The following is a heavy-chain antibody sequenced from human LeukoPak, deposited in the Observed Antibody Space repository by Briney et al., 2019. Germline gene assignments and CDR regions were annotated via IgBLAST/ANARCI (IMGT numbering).Heavy chain of an antibody. CDR1: GFTFSSYA. CDR3: AKVGRDSGSYYPYGMDV. J-gene: IGHJ6*02. CDR2: ISGSGGST. Sequence: GGSLRLSCAASGFTFSSYAMSWVRQAPGEGLEWVSAISGSGGSTYYADSVKGRFTISRDNSKNTLYLQMNSLRAEDTAVYYGAKVGRDSGSYYPYGMDVWGQGTTVTVSS. V-gene: IGHV3-23*01. D-gene: IGHD3-10*01.